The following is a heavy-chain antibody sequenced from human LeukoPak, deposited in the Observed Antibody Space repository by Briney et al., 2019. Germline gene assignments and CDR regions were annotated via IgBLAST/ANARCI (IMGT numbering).Heavy chain of an antibody. CDR3: ARVTCTSTSCYRKDAFDI. V-gene: IGHV4-59*01. Sequence: PSETLSLTCTASGGSISSYYWNWIRQPPGQGLEWIGYIYYSGTTNYNPSLKGRVTISVDTSKNQFSLKLSSVTAADTAVYYCARVTCTSTSCYRKDAFDIWGQGTMVTVSS. CDR2: IYYSGTT. J-gene: IGHJ3*02. D-gene: IGHD2-2*01. CDR1: GGSISSYY.